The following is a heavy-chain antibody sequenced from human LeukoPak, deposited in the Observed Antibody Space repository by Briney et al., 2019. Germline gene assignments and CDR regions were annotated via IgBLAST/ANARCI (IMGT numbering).Heavy chain of an antibody. D-gene: IGHD6-19*01. V-gene: IGHV3-48*01. CDR3: ATTQWLVDAFDI. Sequence: GGSLRLSCAASGFTFSNYNMNWVRQPPGKGLQWVSYISSSSNIIYYADSVKGRFTISRDNAKNSLFLQMNSLRAEDTAVYYCATTQWLVDAFDIWGQGTMVTVSS. CDR2: ISSSSNII. CDR1: GFTFSNYN. J-gene: IGHJ3*02.